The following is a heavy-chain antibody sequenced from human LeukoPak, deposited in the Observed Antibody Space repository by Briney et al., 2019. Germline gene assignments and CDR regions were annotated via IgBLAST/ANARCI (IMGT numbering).Heavy chain of an antibody. J-gene: IGHJ3*02. D-gene: IGHD5-24*01. V-gene: IGHV1-24*01. CDR1: GYTLTELS. CDR2: FDPEDGET. Sequence: ASVKVSCKVSGYTLTELSMHWVRQAPGKGLEWMGGFDPEDGETIYAQKFQGRVTMTEDTSTDTAYMELSSLRAEDTAVYYCARDTGRWLHRDAFDIWGQGTMVTVSS. CDR3: ARDTGRWLHRDAFDI.